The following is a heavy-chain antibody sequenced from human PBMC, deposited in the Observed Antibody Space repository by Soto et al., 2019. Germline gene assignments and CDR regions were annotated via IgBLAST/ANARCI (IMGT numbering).Heavy chain of an antibody. D-gene: IGHD5-12*01. J-gene: IGHJ4*02. CDR2: IDPSDSYT. V-gene: IGHV5-10-1*01. CDR3: ARAPPTMYYFDY. Sequence: GESLKISCKGSGYSFTSYWISWVRQMPGKGLEWMGRIDPSDSYTNYSPSFQGHVTISADKSISTAYLQWSSLKASDTAMYYCARAPPTMYYFDYWGQGTLVTVSS. CDR1: GYSFTSYW.